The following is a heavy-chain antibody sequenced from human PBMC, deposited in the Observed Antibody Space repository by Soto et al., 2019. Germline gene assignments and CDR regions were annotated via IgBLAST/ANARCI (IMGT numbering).Heavy chain of an antibody. CDR2: ISGSSRST. CDR3: ARRRIRITPPYYYYGMDV. CDR1: GFTFSDYY. Sequence: PGGSLRLSCAASGFTFSDYYMTWIRQAPGKGLEWVSTISGSSRSTNYADSVMGRVTVSRDNAKNSLYLQVNSLRAEDTAVYYCARRRIRITPPYYYYGMDVWGQGTTVTVSS. V-gene: IGHV3-11*06. D-gene: IGHD3-3*01. J-gene: IGHJ6*02.